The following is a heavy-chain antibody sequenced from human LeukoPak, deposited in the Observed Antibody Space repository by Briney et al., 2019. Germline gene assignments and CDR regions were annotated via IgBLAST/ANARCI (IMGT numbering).Heavy chain of an antibody. V-gene: IGHV3-23*01. CDR3: AKRSSVAAPERYFDS. Sequence: GGSLRLSCVASGFSFISYAINWVRQAPGKGLEWVSAILGSGDTTYYADSVKGRFTISRDNSKNPLYLQMNSPGAELTAVYYCAKRSSVAAPERYFDSWGQGTLVTVSS. CDR1: GFSFISYA. J-gene: IGHJ4*02. CDR2: ILGSGDTT. D-gene: IGHD6-19*01.